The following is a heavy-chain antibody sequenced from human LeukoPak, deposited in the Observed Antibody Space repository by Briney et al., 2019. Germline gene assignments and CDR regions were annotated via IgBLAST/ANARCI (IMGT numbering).Heavy chain of an antibody. J-gene: IGHJ4*02. V-gene: IGHV4-4*07. CDR1: GGSISSYY. CDR2: IYTSGST. CDR3: ARDPTTVVSVPYYFDD. D-gene: IGHD4-23*01. Sequence: SETLSLTCTVSGGSISSYYWSWIRQPAGKGLEWIGRIYTSGSTNYNPSLKSRVTMSVDTSKNQFSLKLSSVTAADTAVYYCARDPTTVVSVPYYFDDWGQGTLVTVSS.